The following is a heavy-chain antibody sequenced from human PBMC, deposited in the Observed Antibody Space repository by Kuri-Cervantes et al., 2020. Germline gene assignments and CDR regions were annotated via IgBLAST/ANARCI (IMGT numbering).Heavy chain of an antibody. Sequence: ASVKVSCKASGYTFTGYYMRWVRQAPGQGLEWMGWINPNSGGTNYAQKFQGWVTMTRDTSISTAYMELSRLRSDDTAVYYCARDSGGAYYGSGSYPDYWGQGTLVTVSS. J-gene: IGHJ4*02. CDR3: ARDSGGAYYGSGSYPDY. D-gene: IGHD3-10*01. V-gene: IGHV1-2*04. CDR2: INPNSGGT. CDR1: GYTFTGYY.